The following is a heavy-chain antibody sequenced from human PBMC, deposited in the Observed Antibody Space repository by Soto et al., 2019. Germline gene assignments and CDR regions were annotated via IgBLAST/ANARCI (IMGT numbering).Heavy chain of an antibody. CDR2: ISDSGGT. J-gene: IGHJ2*01. CDR3: ARHQTSGLAVASTNWYFDI. V-gene: IGHV4-59*08. D-gene: IGHD6-19*01. Sequence: SETLSLTCTVSGGSTSSYYWSWIRQPPGKGLEWIGYISDSGGTNHNPSLQSRVTISVDTSKNRLSLKLSSVTASETAVYYCARHQTSGLAVASTNWYFDIWGRGTLVTVSS. CDR1: GGSTSSYY.